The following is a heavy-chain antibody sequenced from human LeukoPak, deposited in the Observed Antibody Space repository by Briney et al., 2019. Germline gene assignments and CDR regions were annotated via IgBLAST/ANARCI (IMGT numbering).Heavy chain of an antibody. CDR3: ARGVVALFDY. CDR2: IWYDGSNK. D-gene: IGHD3-22*01. Sequence: PGRSLRLSCAASGFTFSSYGMHWVRQAPGKGLELVAVIWYDGSNKYYADSVKGRFTISRDNSKNTLYPQMNSLRAEGTAVYYCARGVVALFDYWGQGTLVTVSS. CDR1: GFTFSSYG. V-gene: IGHV3-33*01. J-gene: IGHJ4*02.